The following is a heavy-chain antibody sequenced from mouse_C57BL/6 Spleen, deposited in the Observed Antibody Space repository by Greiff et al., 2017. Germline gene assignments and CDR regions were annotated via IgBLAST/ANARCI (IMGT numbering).Heavy chain of an antibody. J-gene: IGHJ1*03. CDR3: ARSGTTVVAHWYFDV. CDR1: GYTFTSYW. CDR2: IDPSDSYT. D-gene: IGHD1-1*01. V-gene: IGHV1-69*01. Sequence: VQLQQPGAELVMPGASVKLSCKASGYTFTSYWMHWVKQRPGQGLEWIGEIDPSDSYTNYNQKFKGKSTLTVDKSSSTAYMQLSSLTSEDSAVYYCARSGTTVVAHWYFDVWGTGTTVTVSS.